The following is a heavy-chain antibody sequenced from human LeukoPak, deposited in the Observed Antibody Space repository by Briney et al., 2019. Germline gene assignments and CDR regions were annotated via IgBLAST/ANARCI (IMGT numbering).Heavy chain of an antibody. D-gene: IGHD2-15*01. Sequence: AGGSLRLSCAASGFTFSSYSMNWVRQAPGKGLEWVAYIRSSSSTIYYADSVKGRFTISTDNANNSVHLQMNSLRAEDTAVYYCARVLRYCSGGNCYSGGLGYMDVWGKGTTVTISS. V-gene: IGHV3-48*01. J-gene: IGHJ6*03. CDR2: IRSSSSTI. CDR3: ARVLRYCSGGNCYSGGLGYMDV. CDR1: GFTFSSYS.